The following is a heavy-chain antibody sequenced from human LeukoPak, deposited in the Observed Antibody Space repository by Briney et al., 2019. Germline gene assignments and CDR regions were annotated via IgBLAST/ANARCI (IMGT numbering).Heavy chain of an antibody. Sequence: SETLSLTCIVSGGSISSGSNYWNWIRQSAGRGLEWIGRIYTTGSTNYNPSLKSRVTMSLDTSKNQYSLKLNSVTAADTAVYYCARRYSGSYYGFDSWGQGTLVTVSS. D-gene: IGHD1-26*01. V-gene: IGHV4-61*02. CDR3: ARRYSGSYYGFDS. CDR2: IYTTGST. J-gene: IGHJ4*02. CDR1: GGSISSGSNY.